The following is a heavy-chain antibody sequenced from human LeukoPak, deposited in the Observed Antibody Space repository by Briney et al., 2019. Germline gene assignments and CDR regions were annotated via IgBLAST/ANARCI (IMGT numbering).Heavy chain of an antibody. D-gene: IGHD6-19*01. CDR2: ISSSGSTT. CDR1: GFTFSSYE. Sequence: GGSLRLSCAASGFTFSSYEMHWVRQAPGKGLEWVSDISSSGSTTYYADSVRGRFTTSRDNAKNLLYLQMHSLRAEDTAIYYCSLLGVACPQDYWGQGTLVTVSS. V-gene: IGHV3-48*03. J-gene: IGHJ4*02. CDR3: SLLGVACPQDY.